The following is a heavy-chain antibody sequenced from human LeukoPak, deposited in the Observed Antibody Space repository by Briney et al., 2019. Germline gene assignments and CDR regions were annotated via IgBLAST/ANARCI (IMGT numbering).Heavy chain of an antibody. Sequence: GGSLRLSCAASGFTFSDYYMSWIRQAPGKGLEWVSYISSSGSTIYYADSVKGRFTISRDNAKNSLYLQMNSLRAEDTAVYCCARDISGIAVAFDYWGQGTLVTVSS. CDR3: ARDISGIAVAFDY. CDR2: ISSSGSTI. V-gene: IGHV3-11*01. CDR1: GFTFSDYY. J-gene: IGHJ4*02. D-gene: IGHD6-19*01.